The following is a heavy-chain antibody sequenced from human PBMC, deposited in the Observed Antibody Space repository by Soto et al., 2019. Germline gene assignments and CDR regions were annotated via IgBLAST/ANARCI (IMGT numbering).Heavy chain of an antibody. CDR1: GGSISSYY. V-gene: IGHV4-59*01. Sequence: QVQLQESGPGLVKPSETLSLTCTVSGGSISSYYWSWIRQPPGKGLEWIGYIYYSGSTNYNPSLKSRVTIAVDTSKNQFSLMLSSVTAADTAVYYCARGSIAAAGNNWFDPWGQGTLVTVSS. D-gene: IGHD6-13*01. CDR2: IYYSGST. J-gene: IGHJ5*02. CDR3: ARGSIAAAGNNWFDP.